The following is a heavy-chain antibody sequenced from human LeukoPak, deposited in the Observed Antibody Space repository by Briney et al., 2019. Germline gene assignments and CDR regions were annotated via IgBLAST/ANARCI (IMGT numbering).Heavy chain of an antibody. J-gene: IGHJ4*02. CDR2: MNPNSGNT. V-gene: IGHV1-8*01. Sequence: GASVKVSCKASGYTFTSYDINWARQATGQGLEWTGWMNPNSGNTGYAQKFQGRVTMTRNTSISTAYMELSSLRSEDTAVYYCARAIVVVIPDYWGQGTLVTVSS. D-gene: IGHD3-22*01. CDR3: ARAIVVVIPDY. CDR1: GYTFTSYD.